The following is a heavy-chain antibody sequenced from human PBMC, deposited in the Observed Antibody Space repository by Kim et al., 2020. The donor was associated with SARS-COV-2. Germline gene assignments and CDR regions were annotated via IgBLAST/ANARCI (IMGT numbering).Heavy chain of an antibody. Sequence: GGSLRLSCAASGFTFSDSAIHWVRQASGKGLEWVGRIRNKANSHTTAYAASVKGRFTISRDDSTDTPYLQMNSLKTEDTAVYYCARGRGGSDEDAFDIWGPGTKVTVSS. D-gene: IGHD1-26*01. CDR3: ARGRGGSDEDAFDI. CDR2: IRNKANSHTT. V-gene: IGHV3-73*01. J-gene: IGHJ3*02. CDR1: GFTFSDSA.